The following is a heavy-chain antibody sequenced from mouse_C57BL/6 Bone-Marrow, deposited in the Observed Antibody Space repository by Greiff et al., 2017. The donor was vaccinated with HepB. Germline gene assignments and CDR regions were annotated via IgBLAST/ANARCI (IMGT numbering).Heavy chain of an antibody. CDR2: ISSGSSTI. D-gene: IGHD2-10*01. Sequence: EVMLVESGGGLVKPGGSLKLSCAASGFTFSDYGMHWVRQAPEKGLEWVAYISSGSSTIYYADTVKGRFTISRDNAKNTLFLQMTSLRSEDTAMYYCARYPYYGNYEGYFDYWGQGTTLTVSS. CDR3: ARYPYYGNYEGYFDY. V-gene: IGHV5-17*01. J-gene: IGHJ2*01. CDR1: GFTFSDYG.